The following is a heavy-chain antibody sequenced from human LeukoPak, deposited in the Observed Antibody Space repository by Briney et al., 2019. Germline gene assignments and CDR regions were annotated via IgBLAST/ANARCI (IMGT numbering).Heavy chain of an antibody. Sequence: SETLSLTCAVSGGSISSGGYSWSWIRQPPGKGLEWIGYIYHSGSTYHNPSLKSRVTISVDRSKNQFSLKLSSVTAADTAVYYCARDRGYSYGYDYWGQGTLVTVSS. CDR1: GGSISSGGYS. J-gene: IGHJ4*02. CDR2: IYHSGST. V-gene: IGHV4-30-2*01. D-gene: IGHD5-18*01. CDR3: ARDRGYSYGYDY.